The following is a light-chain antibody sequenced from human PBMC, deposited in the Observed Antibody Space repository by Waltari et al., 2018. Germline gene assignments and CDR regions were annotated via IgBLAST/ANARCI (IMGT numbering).Light chain of an antibody. CDR3: QQYRTYPWT. Sequence: DIQMTQSPSSVSASVGDRVTITCRASQAISSWLAWYQQKPGKAPKLLIYAASSLQSGVPSRFSGSGFETDFTLTINNLQPDDFVTYFCQQYRTYPWTFGQETKVEI. V-gene: IGKV1-12*01. CDR1: QAISSW. CDR2: AAS. J-gene: IGKJ1*01.